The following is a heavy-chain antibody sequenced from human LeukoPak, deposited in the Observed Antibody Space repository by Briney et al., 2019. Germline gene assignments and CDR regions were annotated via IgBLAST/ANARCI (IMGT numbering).Heavy chain of an antibody. CDR3: ARVYSSGWYKGYYFDY. CDR1: GYSISSGYY. CDR2: IYHSGST. J-gene: IGHJ4*02. V-gene: IGHV4-38-2*01. Sequence: PSETLSLTCAVSGYSISSGYYWGWIRQPPGKGLEWIGSIYHSGSTYYNPSLKSRVTISVDTSKNQFSLKLSSVTAADTAAYYCARVYSSGWYKGYYFDYWGQGTLVTVSS. D-gene: IGHD6-19*01.